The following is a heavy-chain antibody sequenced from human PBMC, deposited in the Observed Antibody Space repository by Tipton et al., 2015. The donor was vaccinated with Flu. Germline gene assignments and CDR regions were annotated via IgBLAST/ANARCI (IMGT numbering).Heavy chain of an antibody. Sequence: GLVKPSETLSLTCAVYGGSFSGYYWSWIRQPPGKGLEWIGEINHSGSTNYNPSLKSRVTISVDTSKNQFSLKLSSVTAADTAVYYCARVGYYYGSGSYYSYWGQGTLVTVSS. D-gene: IGHD3-10*01. J-gene: IGHJ4*02. CDR2: INHSGST. CDR3: ARVGYYYGSGSYYSY. CDR1: GGSFSGYY. V-gene: IGHV4-34*01.